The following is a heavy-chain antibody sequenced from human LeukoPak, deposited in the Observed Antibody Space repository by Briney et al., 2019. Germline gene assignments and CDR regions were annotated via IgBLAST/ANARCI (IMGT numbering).Heavy chain of an antibody. Sequence: PGGSLRLSCVASGFSFTDYSMNWVRQAPGKGLEWVSYISSSGSTIYYADSVKGRFTISRDNAKNSLYLQMNTLRVEDTAIYYCVRVALYYYGSESYYFFEHGGQGTPVTASS. CDR3: VRVALYYYGSESYYFFEH. CDR1: GFSFTDYS. CDR2: ISSSGSTI. J-gene: IGHJ1*01. D-gene: IGHD3-10*01. V-gene: IGHV3-48*04.